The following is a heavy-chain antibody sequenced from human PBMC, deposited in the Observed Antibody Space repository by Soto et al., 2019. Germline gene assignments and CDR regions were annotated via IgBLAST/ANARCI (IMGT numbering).Heavy chain of an antibody. J-gene: IGHJ3*02. CDR1: GGSISSSTW. V-gene: IGHV4-4*02. D-gene: IGHD3-10*01. CDR2: IYHSGST. CDR3: ARDAPSRITMVRGVRHAFDI. Sequence: LSLTCAVSGGSISSSTWWSWVRQPPGKGLEWIGEIYHSGSTNYNPSLKSRVTISVDKSKNQFSLKLSSVTAADTAVYYCARDAPSRITMVRGVRHAFDIWGQGTMVTVSS.